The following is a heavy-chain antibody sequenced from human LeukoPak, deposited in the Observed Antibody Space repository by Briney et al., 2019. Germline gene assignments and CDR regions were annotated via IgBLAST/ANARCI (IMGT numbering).Heavy chain of an antibody. Sequence: SETLSLTCTVSGGSISSYYWSWIRQPPGKGLEWIGYIYYSGSTNYNPSLKSRVTISVDTSKNQFSLKLSSVTAADTAVYYCARDRGSGWPFDYRGQGTLVTVSS. CDR2: IYYSGST. CDR3: ARDRGSGWPFDY. CDR1: GGSISSYY. J-gene: IGHJ4*02. V-gene: IGHV4-59*01. D-gene: IGHD6-19*01.